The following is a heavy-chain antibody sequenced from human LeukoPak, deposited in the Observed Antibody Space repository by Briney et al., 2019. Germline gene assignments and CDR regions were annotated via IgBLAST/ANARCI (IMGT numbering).Heavy chain of an antibody. V-gene: IGHV3-21*01. CDR1: GFTFSTYT. J-gene: IGHJ6*04. CDR2: ITSSSNSI. Sequence: GGSLRLSCAASGFTFSTYTMNRVRQAPGKGLEWVSSITSSSNSIYYADSVKGRFTISRDNAKNSLYLQMNSLRAEDTAVYYCTSGFLGVWGKGTTVTVSS. CDR3: TSGFLGV.